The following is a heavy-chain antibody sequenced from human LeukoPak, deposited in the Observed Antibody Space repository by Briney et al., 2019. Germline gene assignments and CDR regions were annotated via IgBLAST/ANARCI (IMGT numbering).Heavy chain of an antibody. CDR2: ISSSSSYT. J-gene: IGHJ6*02. V-gene: IGHV3-11*03. CDR1: GFTFSDYY. D-gene: IGHD2-2*01. CDR3: ARGVVPAALPLYYYYYGMDV. Sequence: GGSLRLSCAASGFTFSDYYMSWIRQAPGKGLEWVSYISSSSSYTNYADSVKGRFTISRDNAKNSLYLQMNSLRAEDTAVYYCARGVVPAALPLYYYYYGMDVWGLGTTVTVSS.